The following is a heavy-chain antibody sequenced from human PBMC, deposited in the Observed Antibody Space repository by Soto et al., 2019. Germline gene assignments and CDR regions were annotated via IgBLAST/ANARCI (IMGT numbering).Heavy chain of an antibody. J-gene: IGHJ6*02. CDR3: ARLHGYCISSSCHGHYAMDV. CDR1: GGSISSGGYY. D-gene: IGHD2-2*01. Sequence: SETLSLTCTVSGGSISSGGYYWTWIRQNPGKGLEWIGSIYYSGSTYYNPSLNSRVTVSVDTSKNQFSLKVTSVTAADTAVYYCARLHGYCISSSCHGHYAMDVWGQGTTVTVPS. CDR2: IYYSGST. V-gene: IGHV4-39*01.